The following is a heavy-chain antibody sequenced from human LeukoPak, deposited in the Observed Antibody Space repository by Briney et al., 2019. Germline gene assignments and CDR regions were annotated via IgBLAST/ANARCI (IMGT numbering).Heavy chain of an antibody. CDR3: AKDIGPGGSYVGNSGIDY. V-gene: IGHV1-24*01. D-gene: IGHD4-23*01. CDR1: GYSLTELS. J-gene: IGHJ4*02. CDR2: FDPKDGET. Sequence: ASVKVSCKVSGYSLTELSMHWVRQAPGKGLDWMGGFDPKDGETIYAQKLQGRVTMTEDTSTDTAYMELSSLRAEDMALYYCAKDIGPGGSYVGNSGIDYWGQGTLVTVSS.